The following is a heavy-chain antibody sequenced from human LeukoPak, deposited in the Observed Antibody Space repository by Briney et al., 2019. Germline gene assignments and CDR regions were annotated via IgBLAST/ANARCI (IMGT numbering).Heavy chain of an antibody. J-gene: IGHJ4*02. CDR3: AKDRDFDY. D-gene: IGHD3-10*01. V-gene: IGHV3-48*01. CDR2: ISSSSTTI. Sequence: GGSLRLSCAASGFGFNTYSMNWVRQAPGKGLEWVSFISSSSTTIYYAASVKGRFTISRDNAKNSLYLQMNSLRAEDTAVYYCAKDRDFDYWGQGTLVTVSS. CDR1: GFGFNTYS.